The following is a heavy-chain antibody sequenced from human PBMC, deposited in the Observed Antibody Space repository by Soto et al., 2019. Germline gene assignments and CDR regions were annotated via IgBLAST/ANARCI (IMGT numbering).Heavy chain of an antibody. Sequence: QVQLQGQGPGLLKPSETLSLTCAVSGDSISSSVWWVWVRQPPGKGLEWIGEIVHSGRTNYNPSLKSRATMSVDKSKNQLSLNLTSVAAAHTVLYYCARQEWTRLDCWGQGTLVAVSS. V-gene: IGHV4-4*02. J-gene: IGHJ4*02. CDR2: IVHSGRT. CDR3: ARQEWTRLDC. D-gene: IGHD3-3*01. CDR1: GDSISSSVW.